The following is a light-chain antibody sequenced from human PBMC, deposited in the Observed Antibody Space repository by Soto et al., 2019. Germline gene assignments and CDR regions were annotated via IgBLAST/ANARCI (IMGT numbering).Light chain of an antibody. CDR1: QSVGST. CDR2: AAS. J-gene: IGKJ5*01. V-gene: IGKV3-15*01. CDR3: QQYNNWS. Sequence: VVTQSPATLSVSPGGTSTLSCRASQSVGSTLAWYQQKTGQAPRLLIYAASTRATGIPARFSGSGSGTEFTLTISSLQSEDFAVYYCQQYNNWSFGQGTRLEIK.